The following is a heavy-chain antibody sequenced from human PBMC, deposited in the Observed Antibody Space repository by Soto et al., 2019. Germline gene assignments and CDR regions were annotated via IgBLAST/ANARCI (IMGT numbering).Heavy chain of an antibody. CDR2: IYYSGST. CDR1: GGSISSYC. V-gene: IGHV4-59*01. J-gene: IGHJ6*02. Sequence: PSETLSLTCTVSGGSISSYCWSWIRQPPGKGLEWIGFIYYSGSTNYIPSLKSRVTISVDTSKNHFSLKLSFVTAADTAVYYCARSMVRGARTYYYYGMDVWGQGTTVTVSS. CDR3: ARSMVRGARTYYYYGMDV. D-gene: IGHD3-10*01.